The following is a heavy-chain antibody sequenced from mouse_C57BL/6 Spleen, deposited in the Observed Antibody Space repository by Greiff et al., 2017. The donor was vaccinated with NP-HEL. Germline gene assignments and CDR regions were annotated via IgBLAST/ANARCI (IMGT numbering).Heavy chain of an antibody. Sequence: VQLQQSGAELARPGASVKLSCKASGYNFTSYGISWVKQRTGQGLEWIGEIYPRSGNTYYNEKFKGKATLTADKSSSTAYMELRSLTSEDSAVYFCARRVSALYFDYWGQGTTLTVSS. J-gene: IGHJ2*01. CDR1: GYNFTSYG. CDR2: IYPRSGNT. CDR3: ARRVSALYFDY. D-gene: IGHD3-2*02. V-gene: IGHV1-81*01.